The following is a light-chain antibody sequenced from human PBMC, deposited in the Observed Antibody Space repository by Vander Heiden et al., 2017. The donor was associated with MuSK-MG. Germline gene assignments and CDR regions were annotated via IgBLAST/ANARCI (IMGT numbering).Light chain of an antibody. CDR3: QSYDSSLSGSVV. Sequence: QSVLTQPPSVSGAPGQRVTISCTGRSSNIGAGYALHWYQRVPGTAPKLLIYGNINRPSGGADRFSGSKSGTSAALAITGLQAEDEADYYCQSYDSSLSGSVVFGGGTKLTVL. J-gene: IGLJ2*01. V-gene: IGLV1-40*01. CDR1: SSNIGAGYA. CDR2: GNI.